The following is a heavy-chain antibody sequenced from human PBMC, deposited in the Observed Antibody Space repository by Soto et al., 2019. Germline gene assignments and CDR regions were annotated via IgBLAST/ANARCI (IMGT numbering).Heavy chain of an antibody. Sequence: QVQLQESGPGLVKPSETLSLTCSVSGDSIRSYYWSWFRQPPGKGLEWIGYISNSGSTKYNPSLKSRVNMSMDTSKNQFSLRMTSVTAADPAFYYCTRGGSGYSSTWAAYWGQGILVTVSS. D-gene: IGHD6-13*01. CDR2: ISNSGST. CDR1: GDSIRSYY. V-gene: IGHV4-59*01. CDR3: TRGGSGYSSTWAAY. J-gene: IGHJ4*02.